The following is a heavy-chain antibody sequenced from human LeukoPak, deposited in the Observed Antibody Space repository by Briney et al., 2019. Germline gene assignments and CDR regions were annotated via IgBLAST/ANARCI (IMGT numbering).Heavy chain of an antibody. CDR2: ISSSSSTT. CDR3: ARDSYGDYSFDY. Sequence: GGSLRLSCAASGFTFTSYSMNWVRQAPGRGLEWVLYISSSSSTTYYADSVKGRFTISRDNAKNSLYLQMNSLRDEDTAVYYCARDSYGDYSFDYWGQGTLVTVSS. V-gene: IGHV3-48*02. D-gene: IGHD4-17*01. J-gene: IGHJ4*02. CDR1: GFTFTSYS.